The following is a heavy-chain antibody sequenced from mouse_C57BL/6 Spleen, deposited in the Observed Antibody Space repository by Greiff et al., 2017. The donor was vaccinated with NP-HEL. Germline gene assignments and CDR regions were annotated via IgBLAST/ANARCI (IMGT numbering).Heavy chain of an antibody. Sequence: EVQVVESGGGLVKPGGSLKLSCAASGFTFSSYAMSWVRQTPEKRLEWVATISDGGSYTYYPDNVKGRFTISRDNAKNNLYLQMSQLKSEDTAMYDCARGDYGTRWGFAYWGQGTLVTVSA. D-gene: IGHD1-1*01. CDR1: GFTFSSYA. CDR2: ISDGGSYT. CDR3: ARGDYGTRWGFAY. V-gene: IGHV5-4*01. J-gene: IGHJ3*01.